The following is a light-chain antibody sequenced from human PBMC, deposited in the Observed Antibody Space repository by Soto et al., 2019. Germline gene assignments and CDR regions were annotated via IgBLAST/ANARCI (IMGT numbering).Light chain of an antibody. Sequence: QSALTQPASVSGSPGQSITISCTGTSSDVGAYDYVSWYQQHPDKAPKLMIYEVSNRPSGVSNRFSGSKSVNTATLTNSGLQTEYEADYYCSSYTSSSTRVFGTGTKLIVL. CDR1: SSDVGAYDY. J-gene: IGLJ1*01. CDR2: EVS. CDR3: SSYTSSSTRV. V-gene: IGLV2-14*03.